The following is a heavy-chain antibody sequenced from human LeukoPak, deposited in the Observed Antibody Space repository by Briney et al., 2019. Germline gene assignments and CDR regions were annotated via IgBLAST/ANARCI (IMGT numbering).Heavy chain of an antibody. J-gene: IGHJ4*02. Sequence: TGGSLRLSCAASGFTFSSYWMSWVRQAPGKGLEWVANIKQDGSEKYYVDSVKGRFTISRDNAKNSLYLQMNSLRAEDTAVYYCARAPYSSSWYGLFDYWGQGTLVTVSS. CDR2: IKQDGSEK. D-gene: IGHD6-13*01. CDR1: GFTFSSYW. V-gene: IGHV3-7*01. CDR3: ARAPYSSSWYGLFDY.